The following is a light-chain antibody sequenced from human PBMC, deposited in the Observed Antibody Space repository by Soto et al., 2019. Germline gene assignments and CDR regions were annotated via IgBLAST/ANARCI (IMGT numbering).Light chain of an antibody. Sequence: QSALTQPASVSGSPGQSIAISCTGTSSDVGGHNYVSWYQQRPGKAPKLIIYDVTNRPSGVSNRFSGSKSGNTASLTISGLQPEDEADYYCCSYTVTTTRDGRVFGGGTKLTVL. CDR1: SSDVGGHNY. CDR3: CSYTVTTTRDGRV. V-gene: IGLV2-14*01. CDR2: DVT. J-gene: IGLJ3*02.